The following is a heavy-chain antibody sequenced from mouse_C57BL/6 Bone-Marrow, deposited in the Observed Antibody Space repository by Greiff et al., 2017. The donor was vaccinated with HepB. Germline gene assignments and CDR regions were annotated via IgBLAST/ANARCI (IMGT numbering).Heavy chain of an antibody. D-gene: IGHD2-1*01. CDR1: GYTFTSYW. J-gene: IGHJ3*01. CDR3: ARSNGNYETWFAY. CDR2: IHPNSGST. V-gene: IGHV1-64*01. Sequence: QVHVKQPGAELVKPGASVKLSCKASGYTFTSYWMHWVKQRPGQGLEWIGMIHPNSGSTNYNEKFKSKATLTVDKSSSTAYMQLSSLTSEDSAVYYCARSNGNYETWFAYWGQGTLVTVSA.